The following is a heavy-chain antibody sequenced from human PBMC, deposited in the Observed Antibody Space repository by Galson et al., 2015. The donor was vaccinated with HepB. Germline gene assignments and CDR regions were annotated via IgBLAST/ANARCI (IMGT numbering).Heavy chain of an antibody. CDR3: ARAPAEGSGWYYYYYYYGMDV. Sequence: SVKVSCKASGYTFTSYYMHWVRQAPGQGLEWMGIINPSGGSTSYAQKFQGRVTMTRDTSTSTVYMELSSLRSEDTAVYYCARAPAEGSGWYYYYYYYGMDVWGQGTTVTVSS. V-gene: IGHV1-46*01. J-gene: IGHJ6*02. CDR2: INPSGGST. D-gene: IGHD6-19*01. CDR1: GYTFTSYY.